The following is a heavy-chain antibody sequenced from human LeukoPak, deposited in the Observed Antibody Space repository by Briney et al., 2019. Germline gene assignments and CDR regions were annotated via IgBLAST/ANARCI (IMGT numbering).Heavy chain of an antibody. CDR3: TTDPLRWQLSLAY. CDR1: GFALSSYN. J-gene: IGHJ4*02. V-gene: IGHV3-53*01. Sequence: GGSLRLSCVASGFALSSYNMSWVRQAPGKGLEWVSVIYSGGSTYYADSVKGRFTISRDNSKNTLYLQMNSLRAEDTAVYYCTTDPLRWQLSLAYWGQGTLVTVSS. CDR2: IYSGGST. D-gene: IGHD4-23*01.